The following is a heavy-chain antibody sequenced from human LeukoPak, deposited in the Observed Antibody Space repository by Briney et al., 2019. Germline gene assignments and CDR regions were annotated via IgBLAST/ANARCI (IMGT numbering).Heavy chain of an antibody. CDR3: ARITDLSVATDY. J-gene: IGHJ4*02. CDR2: AYNSENT. Sequence: SQTLSLTCTVSGGSISSGSYYWNWIRQSAGKGLEWIGRAYNSENTNYNPSLKSRVTISVDTSKNQFSLKLTSVTAADTAVYYCARITDLSVATDYWGQGPLVTVSS. D-gene: IGHD6-19*01. CDR1: GGSISSGSYY. V-gene: IGHV4-61*02.